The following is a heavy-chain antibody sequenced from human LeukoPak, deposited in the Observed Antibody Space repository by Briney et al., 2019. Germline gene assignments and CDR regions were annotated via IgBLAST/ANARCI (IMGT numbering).Heavy chain of an antibody. D-gene: IGHD6-13*01. CDR3: TRDAGSWTDFDY. J-gene: IGHJ4*02. Sequence: PGGSLRLSCAVSGITFSSCTMHWIRQAPSKGLDWVAVISHDEKKQYYADSVKGRFTISRDNSRNMLYLQVNSLRTEDTAVYYCTRDAGSWTDFDYWGQGTLVTVSS. V-gene: IGHV3-30*04. CDR1: GITFSSCT. CDR2: ISHDEKKQ.